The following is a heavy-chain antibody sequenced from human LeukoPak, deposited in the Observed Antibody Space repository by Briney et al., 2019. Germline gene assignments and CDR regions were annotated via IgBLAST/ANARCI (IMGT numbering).Heavy chain of an antibody. J-gene: IGHJ4*02. CDR3: ARGSVAAAGTGVDY. V-gene: IGHV3-21*01. Sequence: TGGSLRLSCAASGFTFSSYSMNWVRQAPGKGLEWVSSISSSSSYIYYADSVKGRFTISRDNAKNSLYLQMNSLRAEDTAVYYCARGSVAAAGTGVDYWGQGTLVTVSS. D-gene: IGHD6-13*01. CDR1: GFTFSSYS. CDR2: ISSSSSYI.